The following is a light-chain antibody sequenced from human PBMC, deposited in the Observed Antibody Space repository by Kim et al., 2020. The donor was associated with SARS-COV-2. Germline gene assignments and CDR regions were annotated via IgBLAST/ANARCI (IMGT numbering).Light chain of an antibody. J-gene: IGLJ1*01. CDR3: SSYVRGSTYV. V-gene: IGLV2-14*03. CDR2: DVD. CDR1: SDDIGAYNY. Sequence: GQSITISCTGTSDDIGAYNYVSWYQQHPGKAPILIIYDVDKRPSGVSNRFSGSKSINTASLTLSGLQAEDEADYYCSSYVRGSTYVSGSGTKVTVL.